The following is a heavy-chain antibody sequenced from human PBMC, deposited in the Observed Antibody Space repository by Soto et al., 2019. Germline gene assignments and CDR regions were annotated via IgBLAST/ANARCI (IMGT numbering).Heavy chain of an antibody. J-gene: IGHJ4*02. Sequence: EVQLVESGGGLVQPGRSLRLSCAASGFTFDDYAMHWVRQAPGKGLEWVSGISWNSGSIGYADSVKGRFTISRDNAKNSLYLQMNSLRAEDTALYYCAKDSVIAAAGMGGAYYFDYWGQGTLVTVSS. CDR1: GFTFDDYA. D-gene: IGHD6-13*01. CDR2: ISWNSGSI. V-gene: IGHV3-9*01. CDR3: AKDSVIAAAGMGGAYYFDY.